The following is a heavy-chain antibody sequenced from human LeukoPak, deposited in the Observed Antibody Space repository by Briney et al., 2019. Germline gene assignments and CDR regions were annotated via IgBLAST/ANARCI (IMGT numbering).Heavy chain of an antibody. CDR3: AKYYYDSSGYYPFTFFDY. D-gene: IGHD3-22*01. CDR1: GFTFSSYA. J-gene: IGHJ4*02. Sequence: GGSLRLSCAASGFTFSSYAMSWVSQAPGKGLKWVSAISGSGGSTYYADSVKGRFTISRDNSKNTLYLQMNSLRAEDTAVYYCAKYYYDSSGYYPFTFFDYWGQGTLVTVSS. V-gene: IGHV3-23*01. CDR2: ISGSGGST.